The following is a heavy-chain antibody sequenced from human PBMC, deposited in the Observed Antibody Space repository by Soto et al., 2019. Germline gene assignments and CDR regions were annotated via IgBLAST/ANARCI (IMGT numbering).Heavy chain of an antibody. CDR2: ISYDGSNK. CDR1: GFTFSSYG. D-gene: IGHD2-15*01. V-gene: IGHV3-30*18. Sequence: GGSLRLSCAASGFTFSSYGMHWVRQAPGKGLEWVAVISYDGSNKYYADSVKGRFTISRDNSKNTLYLQMNSLRAEDTAVYYCAKDDIVVVVAAPDYWGQGTLVTVSS. CDR3: AKDDIVVVVAAPDY. J-gene: IGHJ4*02.